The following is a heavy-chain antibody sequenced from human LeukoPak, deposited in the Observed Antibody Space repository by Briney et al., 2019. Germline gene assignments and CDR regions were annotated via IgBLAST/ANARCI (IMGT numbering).Heavy chain of an antibody. Sequence: GGSLRLSFAASGFTFDDYAMHWVRQAPGKGLEWVSGISWNSGSIGYADSVKGRFTISRDNAKNSLYLQMNSLRAEDMALYYCAKDLRSSSWDAFDIWGQGTMVTVSS. CDR1: GFTFDDYA. CDR2: ISWNSGSI. CDR3: AKDLRSSSWDAFDI. V-gene: IGHV3-9*03. D-gene: IGHD6-13*01. J-gene: IGHJ3*02.